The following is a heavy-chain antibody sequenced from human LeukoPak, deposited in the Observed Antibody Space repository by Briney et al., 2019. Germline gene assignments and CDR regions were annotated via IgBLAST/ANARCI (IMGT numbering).Heavy chain of an antibody. Sequence: SEALSLTCSVSGGSVRSYYWSWIRQFAGKELQWIGYIYTSGSTDYNPSIKSRVTISVDRSRNLIFLNLRSVTAADTAVYYCAGGPAWAGTAFDFWGQGSRVTVSS. CDR3: AGGPAWAGTAFDF. CDR1: GGSVRSYY. J-gene: IGHJ4*02. D-gene: IGHD6-19*01. CDR2: IYTSGST. V-gene: IGHV4-4*09.